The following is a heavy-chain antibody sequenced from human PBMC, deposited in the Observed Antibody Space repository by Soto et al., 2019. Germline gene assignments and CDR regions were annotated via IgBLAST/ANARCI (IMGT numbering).Heavy chain of an antibody. Sequence: SETLSLTCTVSGGSISSGGYYWSWIRQHPGKGLEWIGYIYYSGSTYYNPSLKSRVTISVDTSKNQFSLKLSSVTAADTAVYYCARHNYGSGSTYFDYWGQGTLVTV. CDR3: ARHNYGSGSTYFDY. V-gene: IGHV4-31*03. CDR1: GGSISSGGYY. D-gene: IGHD3-10*01. J-gene: IGHJ4*02. CDR2: IYYSGST.